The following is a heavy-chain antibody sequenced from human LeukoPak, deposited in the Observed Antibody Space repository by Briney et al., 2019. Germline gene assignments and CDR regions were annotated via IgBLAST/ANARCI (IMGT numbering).Heavy chain of an antibody. D-gene: IGHD4-11*01. CDR1: GFTFDDYA. J-gene: IGHJ4*02. CDR3: AKDIVSYSNSEGSCFDY. CDR2: ISWDGGST. V-gene: IGHV3-43D*04. Sequence: GGSLRLSCAASGFTFDDYAMHWVRQAPGKGLEWVSLISWDGGSTYYADSVKGRFTISRDNSKNSLYLQMNSLRAEDTALYYRAKDIVSYSNSEGSCFDYWGQGTLVTVSS.